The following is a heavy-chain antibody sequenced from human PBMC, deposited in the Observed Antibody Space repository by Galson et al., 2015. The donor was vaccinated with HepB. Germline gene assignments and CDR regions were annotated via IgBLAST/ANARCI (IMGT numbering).Heavy chain of an antibody. CDR2: IIPIFGTA. CDR1: GYTFTSYY. Sequence: SVKVSCKASGYTFTSYYMHWVRQAPGQGLEWMGGIIPIFGTANYAQKFQGRVTITADESTSTAYMELSSLRSEDTAVYYCASQPEYNWNHGYAFDIWGQGTMVTVSS. J-gene: IGHJ3*02. D-gene: IGHD1-14*01. V-gene: IGHV1-69*13. CDR3: ASQPEYNWNHGYAFDI.